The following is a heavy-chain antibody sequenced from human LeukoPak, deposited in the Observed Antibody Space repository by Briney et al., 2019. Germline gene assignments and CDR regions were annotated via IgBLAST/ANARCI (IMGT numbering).Heavy chain of an antibody. CDR2: INSDGSST. CDR1: GFTFSSYW. Sequence: GGSLRLSCAASGFTFSSYWMHWVRQAPGKGQVWVSRINSDGSSTSYADSVKGRFTISRDNVKNTLYLQMNSLRAEDTAVYYCARVRYSSSWYGDFRIFGMDVWGQGTTVTVSS. CDR3: ARVRYSSSWYGDFRIFGMDV. J-gene: IGHJ6*02. D-gene: IGHD6-13*01. V-gene: IGHV3-74*01.